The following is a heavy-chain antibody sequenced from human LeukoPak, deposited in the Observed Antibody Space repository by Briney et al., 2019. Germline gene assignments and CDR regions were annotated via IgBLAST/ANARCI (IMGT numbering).Heavy chain of an antibody. CDR2: IYYSGST. CDR1: GGSISSGGYY. V-gene: IGHV4-31*03. CDR3: ARGMYYDFWSGYSNWFDP. J-gene: IGHJ5*02. D-gene: IGHD3-3*01. Sequence: SETLSLTCTVSGGSISSGGYYWSWIRQHPGKGLEWIGYIYYSGSTYYNPSLKSRVTISVDTSKNQFSLKLSSVTAADTAVYYCARGMYYDFWSGYSNWFDPWGQGTLVTVSS.